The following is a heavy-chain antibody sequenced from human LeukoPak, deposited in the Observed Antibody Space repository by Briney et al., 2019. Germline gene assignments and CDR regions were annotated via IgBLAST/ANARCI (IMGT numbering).Heavy chain of an antibody. D-gene: IGHD6-13*01. V-gene: IGHV1-2*02. CDR1: GYTLTSYD. CDR3: ARGGGSGWYDYYYYYYMDV. CDR2: INPNSGGT. Sequence: ASLKVSCKASGYTLTSYDINWVRQATGHRLEWMGWINPNSGGTKYAQKFQGRVTMTRDTSISTAYMELSRLSCDDTAVYYCARGGGSGWYDYYYYYYMDVWGKGTTVTVSS. J-gene: IGHJ6*03.